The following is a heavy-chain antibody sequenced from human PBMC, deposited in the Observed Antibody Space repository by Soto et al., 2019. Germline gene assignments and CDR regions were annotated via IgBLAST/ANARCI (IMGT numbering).Heavy chain of an antibody. D-gene: IGHD2-2*01. J-gene: IGHJ3*02. CDR3: ARRTPASGAFDI. CDR2: ISAYNGNT. V-gene: IGHV1-18*01. Sequence: GGPVKVSCKASCYTFTSYGISWVRQAPGQGLEWMGWISAYNGNTNYAQKLQGRVTMTTDTSTSTAYMELRSLRSDDTAVYYCARRTPASGAFDIWGQGTMVTVSS. CDR1: CYTFTSYG.